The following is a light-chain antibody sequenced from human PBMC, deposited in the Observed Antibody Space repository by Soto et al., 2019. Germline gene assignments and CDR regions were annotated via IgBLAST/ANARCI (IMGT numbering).Light chain of an antibody. Sequence: EIVMTQSPATLSVSPGERATLSCRASQSVSSNLAWYQQKPGQAPRLLIYGASPRATGIPARFSGSGSGTEFTLTISSLQSEDFAVYYCQQYNNWPLTFGGGTKVEIQ. V-gene: IGKV3-15*01. CDR1: QSVSSN. CDR3: QQYNNWPLT. J-gene: IGKJ4*01. CDR2: GAS.